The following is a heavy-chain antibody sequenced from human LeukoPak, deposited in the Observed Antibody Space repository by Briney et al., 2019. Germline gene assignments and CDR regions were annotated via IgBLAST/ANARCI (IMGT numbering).Heavy chain of an antibody. CDR2: INHSGST. CDR3: ARDLRDGYNSRGGGNDY. CDR1: GGSFSGYY. J-gene: IGHJ4*02. V-gene: IGHV4-34*01. D-gene: IGHD5-24*01. Sequence: PSETLSLTCAVYGGSFSGYYWSWIRQPPGKGLEWIGEINHSGSTNYNPSLKSRVTISVDTSKNQFSLKLSSVTAADTAVYYCARDLRDGYNSRGGGNDYWGQGTLVTVSS.